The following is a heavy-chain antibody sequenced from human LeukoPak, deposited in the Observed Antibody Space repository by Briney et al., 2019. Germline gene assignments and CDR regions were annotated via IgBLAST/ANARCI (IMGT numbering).Heavy chain of an antibody. CDR2: IYHSGST. V-gene: IGHV4-4*02. Sequence: PSGTLSLTCAVSGGSISSSNWWSWVRQPPGKGLEWIGEIYHSGSTNYNPSLKSRVTISVDKSKNQFSLKLSSVTAADTAVYYCARVKWGSSSCHFDYWGQGTLVTVSS. CDR3: ARVKWGSSSCHFDY. J-gene: IGHJ4*02. D-gene: IGHD6-13*01. CDR1: GGSISSSNW.